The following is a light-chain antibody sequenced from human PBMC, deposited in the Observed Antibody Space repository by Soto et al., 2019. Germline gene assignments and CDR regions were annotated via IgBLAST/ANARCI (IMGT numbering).Light chain of an antibody. CDR3: QHYGTSPPIT. Sequence: EIVLTQSPGTLSLAPGERATVSCRASQSITSTYLAWYQQKPGQAPRLLIYATSSRPTGIPDRFSGSGSGTDFTLTISRLEPEDFAVYYCQHYGTSPPITFGQGTRLEIK. CDR1: QSITSTY. J-gene: IGKJ5*01. V-gene: IGKV3-20*01. CDR2: ATS.